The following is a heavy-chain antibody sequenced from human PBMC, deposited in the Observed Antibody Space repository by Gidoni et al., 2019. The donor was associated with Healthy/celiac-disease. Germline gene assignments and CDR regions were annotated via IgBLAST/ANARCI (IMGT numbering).Heavy chain of an antibody. CDR1: GFTFRSSW. V-gene: IGHV3-7*01. D-gene: IGHD3-10*01. J-gene: IGHJ4*02. CDR2: IKQDGSEK. CDR3: ARDRERVRGVIITYYFDY. Sequence: EVQLVESGGGFVQPGGSLRLSCAASGFTFRSSWLSWVRQAPGKGLEWVANIKQDGSEKYYVDSVKGRFTISRDNAKNSLYLQMNSLRAEDTAVYYCARDRERVRGVIITYYFDYWGQGTLVTVSS.